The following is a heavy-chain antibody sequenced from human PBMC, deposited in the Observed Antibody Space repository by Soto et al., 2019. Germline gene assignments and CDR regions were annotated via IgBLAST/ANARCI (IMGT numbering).Heavy chain of an antibody. CDR3: ARGPSPYSRSC. Sequence: EVQVVESGGGLVQPGGSLRLSCAASGFSVSSNYMSWVRQAPGKGLEWVSVIYSGGSTYYADSVKGRFTISRDNSKNTLYLQINSLRAEDTAVFYCARGPSPYSRSCWGQGTLVTVSS. D-gene: IGHD6-6*01. CDR2: IYSGGST. CDR1: GFSVSSNY. J-gene: IGHJ4*02. V-gene: IGHV3-66*01.